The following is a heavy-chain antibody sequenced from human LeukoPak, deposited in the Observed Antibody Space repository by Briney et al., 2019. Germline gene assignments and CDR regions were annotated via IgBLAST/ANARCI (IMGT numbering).Heavy chain of an antibody. CDR1: GGSISSYY. J-gene: IGHJ4*02. D-gene: IGHD5-12*01. CDR3: ARHGYTDYGSFDY. V-gene: IGHV4-59*08. CDR2: IYYSGST. Sequence: SETLSLTCTVSGGSISSYYWSWIRQPPGKGLEWIGYIYYSGSTNYNPSLKSRVTISVDTSKNQFSLKLSSVIAADTAVYYCARHGYTDYGSFDYWGQGTLVTVSS.